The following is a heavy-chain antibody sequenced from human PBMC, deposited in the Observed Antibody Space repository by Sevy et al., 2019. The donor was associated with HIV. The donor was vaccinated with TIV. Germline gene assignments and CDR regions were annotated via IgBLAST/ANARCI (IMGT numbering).Heavy chain of an antibody. CDR1: GYTLTKLS. CDR3: ATTKDYYESSGSPFDY. CDR2: FDPEDGET. V-gene: IGHV1-24*01. Sequence: ASVKVSCKVSGYTLTKLSMHWVRQAPGKGLEWMGSFDPEDGETIYAQKFQGRVTMTEDTFTDKAYMELSSLRSEDTAVYYCATTKDYYESSGSPFDYWGQGTLVTVSS. J-gene: IGHJ4*02. D-gene: IGHD3-22*01.